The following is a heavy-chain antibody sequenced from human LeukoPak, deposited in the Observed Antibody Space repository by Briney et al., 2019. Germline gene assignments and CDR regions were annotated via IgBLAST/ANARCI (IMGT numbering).Heavy chain of an antibody. CDR1: GGTFNTHA. J-gene: IGHJ4*02. D-gene: IGHD5-24*01. CDR2: ITPVLHTT. Sequence: GASVKVSCKVSGGTFNTHAISWVRQAPGQRLQWMGGITPVLHTTRFAQKFQGRVTFTTDESTSTAYMELTSLTSDDSAVYFCARGGPGRDGYNLDYWGQGTLVTVSS. CDR3: ARGGPGRDGYNLDY. V-gene: IGHV1-69*05.